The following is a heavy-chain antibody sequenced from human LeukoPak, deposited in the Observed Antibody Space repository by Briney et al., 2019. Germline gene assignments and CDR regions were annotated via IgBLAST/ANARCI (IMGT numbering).Heavy chain of an antibody. J-gene: IGHJ4*02. Sequence: GGSLRLSCATSGFSFSSYSIHWVRQAPGKGLEWVSVISSDGNTKYYANSVRGRFIISRDNAGNTVYLQVNSLRVEDTAVYYCARERAVNGWTSAHFDYWGQGTLVTVSS. CDR3: ARERAVNGWTSAHFDY. V-gene: IGHV3-30*14. CDR1: GFSFSSYS. D-gene: IGHD6-19*01. CDR2: ISSDGNTK.